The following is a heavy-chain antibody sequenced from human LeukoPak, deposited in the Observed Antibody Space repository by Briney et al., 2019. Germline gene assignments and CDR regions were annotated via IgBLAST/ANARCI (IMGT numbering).Heavy chain of an antibody. CDR3: ARSPLGYCSSTSCYSWWFDP. V-gene: IGHV1-2*02. Sequence: ASVKVSCKASGYTFTGYYMHWVRQAPGQGLEWMGWINPNSGCTDYAQKFQGRVTMTRDTSISTAYMELSRLRSDDTAVYYCARSPLGYCSSTSCYSWWFDPWGQGTLVTVSS. D-gene: IGHD2-2*03. J-gene: IGHJ5*02. CDR2: INPNSGCT. CDR1: GYTFTGYY.